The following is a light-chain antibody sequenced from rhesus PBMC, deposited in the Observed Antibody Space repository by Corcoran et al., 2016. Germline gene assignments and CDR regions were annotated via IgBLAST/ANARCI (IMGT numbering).Light chain of an antibody. V-gene: IGKV1S12*01. CDR2: SAS. CDR1: QNIYSN. Sequence: DIQMTQSPSALSASVGDRVTISCRASQNIYSNLAWYQQQPGKAPKLLIYSASSLQTGIPSRFSGSGSGTDFTLTISSLQPEDSAAYYCQHYYDNPRTFGQGTKVEIK. J-gene: IGKJ1*01. CDR3: QHYYDNPRT.